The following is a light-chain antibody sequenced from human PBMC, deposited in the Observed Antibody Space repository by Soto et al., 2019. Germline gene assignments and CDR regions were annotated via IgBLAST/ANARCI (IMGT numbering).Light chain of an antibody. CDR1: SSDVGGYNY. CDR3: SSYTSRSTYVV. J-gene: IGLJ2*01. Sequence: QSALTQPASVSGSPGQSITISCTGTSSDVGGYNYVSWYQQHPGKAPKLMIYDVSNRPSGVSNRFSGSKSGNTASLTISGLQAEAEADYYCSSYTSRSTYVVFGGGTKLTVL. CDR2: DVS. V-gene: IGLV2-14*01.